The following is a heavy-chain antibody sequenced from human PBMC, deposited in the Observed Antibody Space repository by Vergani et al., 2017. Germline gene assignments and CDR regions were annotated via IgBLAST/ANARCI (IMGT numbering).Heavy chain of an antibody. Sequence: QVQLVESGGGVVQPGRSLRLSCAASGFTFNQYGMHWVRQAPGKGLEWVAVTWYDGNNKQYADSVKGRFTISRDNSKSTMYLQMNSLRDEDTGVYYCAIDLRLRYNRCDPCGEGTLVAVSS. V-gene: IGHV3-33*01. CDR2: TWYDGNNK. CDR3: AIDLRLRYNRCDP. CDR1: GFTFNQYG. D-gene: IGHD3-16*01. J-gene: IGHJ5*02.